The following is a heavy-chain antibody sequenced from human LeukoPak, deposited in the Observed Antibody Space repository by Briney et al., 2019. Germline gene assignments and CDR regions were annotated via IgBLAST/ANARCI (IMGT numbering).Heavy chain of an antibody. V-gene: IGHV4-59*11. D-gene: IGHD2-2*01. CDR2: IYYSGST. Sequence: SETLSLTCTVSGGSISSHYWSWIRQPPGKGLEWIGYIYYSGSTNYNPSLKSRVTISVDTSKNQFSLKLSSVTAADTAVYYCARVFRDGASLYYYYYYMDVWGKGTTVTVSS. J-gene: IGHJ6*03. CDR3: ARVFRDGASLYYYYYYMDV. CDR1: GGSISSHY.